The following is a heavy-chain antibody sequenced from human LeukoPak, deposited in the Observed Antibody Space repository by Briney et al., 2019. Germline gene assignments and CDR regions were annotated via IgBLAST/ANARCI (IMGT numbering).Heavy chain of an antibody. J-gene: IGHJ4*02. CDR1: GFTFSSYA. CDR2: ISSFGGST. CDR3: VKFGLGDY. Sequence: GGSLRLSCAASGFTFSSYAMHWVRQAPGKGLEYVSAISSFGGSTDYADSVKGRFTISRDNSKNMLYLQMNSLRAEDMAVYYCVKFGLGDYWGQGTLVTVSS. V-gene: IGHV3-64D*09. D-gene: IGHD3/OR15-3a*01.